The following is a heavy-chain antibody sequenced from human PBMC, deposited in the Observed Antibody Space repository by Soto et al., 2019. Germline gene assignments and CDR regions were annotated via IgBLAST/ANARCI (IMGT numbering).Heavy chain of an antibody. CDR3: AIGKGVGATPDGANC. CDR2: VRSDGDTT. D-gene: IGHD1-26*01. J-gene: IGHJ4*02. CDR1: GFTFSRYG. V-gene: IGHV3-23*01. Sequence: EVQVLESGGGLVQPGGSLRLSCAASGFTFSRYGMNWVRQAPGKGLEWVSGVRSDGDTTYNADSVKGQFTVSRDNFKNTVDLQMNSLRVEDTAVYYCAIGKGVGATPDGANCWGQGTLVTVSS.